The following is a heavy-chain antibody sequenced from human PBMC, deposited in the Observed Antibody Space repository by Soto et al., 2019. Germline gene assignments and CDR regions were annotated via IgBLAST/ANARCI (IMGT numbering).Heavy chain of an antibody. CDR3: ATYYYGSGSDSLTLDY. CDR2: IIPIFGTA. J-gene: IGHJ4*02. D-gene: IGHD3-10*01. V-gene: IGHV1-69*01. CDR1: GGTFSSYA. Sequence: QVQLVQSGAEVKKPGSSVKVSCKASGGTFSSYAISWVRQAPGQGLEWMGGIIPIFGTANYAQKFQGRVTITADESTSTAYMELSSVRSEDTAVYYCATYYYGSGSDSLTLDYVGQGTLVTVSS.